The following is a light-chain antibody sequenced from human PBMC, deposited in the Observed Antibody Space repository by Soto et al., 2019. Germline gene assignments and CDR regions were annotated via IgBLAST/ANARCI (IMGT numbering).Light chain of an antibody. Sequence: ETVLTQSPATLSLSPGERALLSCRASQSVGISLAWYQQRPGQAPRLLIFDASIRASGVPARFSGRGSGTDFTLTISNLQPEDFAVYYCQQRHDWPPLTFGGGTKVEIK. CDR2: DAS. CDR1: QSVGIS. V-gene: IGKV3-11*01. J-gene: IGKJ4*01. CDR3: QQRHDWPPLT.